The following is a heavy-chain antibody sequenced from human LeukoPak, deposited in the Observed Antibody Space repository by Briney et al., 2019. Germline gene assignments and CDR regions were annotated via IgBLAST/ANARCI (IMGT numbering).Heavy chain of an antibody. Sequence: SVKVSCKASGGTFSSYAISWVRQAPGQGLEWMGGIIPIFGTANYAQKFQGRVTITADESTSTAYMELSSLRSEDTAVYYCAREPHQSANYDFWSGYYSTNYFDYWGQGTLVTVSS. CDR1: GGTFSSYA. CDR3: AREPHQSANYDFWSGYYSTNYFDY. CDR2: IIPIFGTA. J-gene: IGHJ4*02. D-gene: IGHD3-3*01. V-gene: IGHV1-69*13.